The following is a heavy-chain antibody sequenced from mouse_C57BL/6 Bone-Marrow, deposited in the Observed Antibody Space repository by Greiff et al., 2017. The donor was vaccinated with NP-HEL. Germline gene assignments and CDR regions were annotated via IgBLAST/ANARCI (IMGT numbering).Heavy chain of an antibody. V-gene: IGHV1-39*01. CDR3: ARSIRYSVFYYAMDY. D-gene: IGHD2-12*01. CDR2: INPNYGTT. J-gene: IGHJ4*01. CDR1: GYSFTDYN. Sequence: EVQRVESGPELVKPGASVKISCKASGYSFTDYNMNWVKQSNGKSLEWIGVINPNYGTTSYNQKFKGKATLTVDQSSSTAYMQLNSLTSEDSAVYYCARSIRYSVFYYAMDYWGQGTSVTVSS.